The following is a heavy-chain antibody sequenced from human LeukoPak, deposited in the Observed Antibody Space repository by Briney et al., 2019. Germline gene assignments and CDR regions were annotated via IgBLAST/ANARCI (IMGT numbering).Heavy chain of an antibody. CDR3: ARVGGGGSTN. CDR2: INHSGST. Sequence: PSETLSLTCAVYGGSFSGYYWSWIRQPPGKGLEWIGEINHSGSTNYNLSLKSRVTISVDTSKNQFSLKLSSVTAADTAVYYCARVGGGGSTNWGQGTLVTVSS. V-gene: IGHV4-34*01. D-gene: IGHD3-16*01. J-gene: IGHJ4*02. CDR1: GGSFSGYY.